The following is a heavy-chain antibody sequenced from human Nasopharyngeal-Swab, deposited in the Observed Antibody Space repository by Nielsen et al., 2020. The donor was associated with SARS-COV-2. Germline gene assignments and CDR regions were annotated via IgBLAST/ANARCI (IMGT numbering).Heavy chain of an antibody. J-gene: IGHJ6*02. V-gene: IGHV4-39*01. Sequence: SETLSLTCTVSSGSISSSSYYWGWIRQPPGKGLEWIGSIYYSGSTYYNPSLKSRVTISVDTSKNQFSLKLSSVTAAATAVYYCARLPSSSWFSHGMDVWGQGTTVTVSS. CDR1: SGSISSSSYY. CDR2: IYYSGST. D-gene: IGHD6-13*01. CDR3: ARLPSSSWFSHGMDV.